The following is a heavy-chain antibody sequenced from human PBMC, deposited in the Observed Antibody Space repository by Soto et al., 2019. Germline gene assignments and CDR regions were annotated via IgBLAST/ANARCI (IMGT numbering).Heavy chain of an antibody. CDR3: ARIAASGRGWDV. V-gene: IGHV3-7*01. CDR1: GFTFSSYW. CDR2: IKQDGSEE. J-gene: IGHJ6*02. D-gene: IGHD6-13*01. Sequence: EVQLVESGGGLVQPGGSLRLSCVDSGFTFSSYWMSWVRQAPVKGLEWVGNIKQDGSEENNVDSVKGRFTISRDNAKNSMYLQMNSLRAEDTAVYYCARIAASGRGWDVWGQGTTVVVSS.